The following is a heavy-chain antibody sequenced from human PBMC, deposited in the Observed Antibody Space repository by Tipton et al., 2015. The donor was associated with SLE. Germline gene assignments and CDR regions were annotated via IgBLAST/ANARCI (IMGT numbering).Heavy chain of an antibody. V-gene: IGHV5-51*01. CDR3: ARHRPLQGTYYDYMDV. Sequence: QLVQSGAEVKKTGESLKISCGTSGYPFTTSWIARVRPMPGKGLEWMGTIYPGDSDTRYSPSFQGQVPIPADKSISTAYLQWSSLKASDTAMYYCARHRPLQGTYYDYMDVWGKGTTVTVSS. D-gene: IGHD1-1*01. CDR2: IYPGDSDT. CDR1: GYPFTTSW. J-gene: IGHJ6*03.